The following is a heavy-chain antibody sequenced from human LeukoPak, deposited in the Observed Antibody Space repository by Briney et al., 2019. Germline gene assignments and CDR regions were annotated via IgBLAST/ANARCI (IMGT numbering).Heavy chain of an antibody. CDR2: ISWNSGSI. J-gene: IGHJ4*02. CDR3: AKDTAAGGLHYSDY. Sequence: PGGSLRLSCAASGFTFSSYSMNWVRQAPGKGLEWVSGISWNSGSIGYADSVKGRFTISRDNAKNSLYLQMNSLRAEDMALYYCAKDTAAGGLHYSDYWGQGTLVTVSS. CDR1: GFTFSSYS. V-gene: IGHV3-9*03. D-gene: IGHD6-13*01.